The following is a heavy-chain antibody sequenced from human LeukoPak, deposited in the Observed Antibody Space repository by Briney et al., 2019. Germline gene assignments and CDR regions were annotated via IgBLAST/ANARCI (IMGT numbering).Heavy chain of an antibody. CDR1: GGSISSYY. J-gene: IGHJ4*02. CDR2: IYYSGST. CDR3: ARGYYDSSGYPDY. Sequence: SETLSLTCTVSGGSISSYYWSWIRQPPGKGLEWIGCIYYSGSTNYNPSLKSRVTISVDTSKNQFSLKLSSVTAADTAVYYCARGYYDSSGYPDYWGQGTLVTVSS. D-gene: IGHD3-22*01. V-gene: IGHV4-59*01.